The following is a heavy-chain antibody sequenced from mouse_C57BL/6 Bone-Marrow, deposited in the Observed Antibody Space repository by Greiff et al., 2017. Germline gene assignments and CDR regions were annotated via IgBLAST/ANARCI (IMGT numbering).Heavy chain of an antibody. V-gene: IGHV3-6*01. CDR3: ARGSSYYFDY. CDR2: ISYDGSN. J-gene: IGHJ2*01. CDR1: GYSITSGYY. Sequence: EVQLQESGPGLVKPSQSLSLTCSVTGYSITSGYYWNWIRQFPGNKLEWMGYISYDGSNNYNPSLKNRISITRATSENQFFLKLNSVTTEDTATYYCARGSSYYFDYWGQGTTLTVSS. D-gene: IGHD1-1*01.